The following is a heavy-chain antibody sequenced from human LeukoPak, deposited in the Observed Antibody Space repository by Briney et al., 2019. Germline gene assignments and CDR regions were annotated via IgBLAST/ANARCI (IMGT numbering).Heavy chain of an antibody. J-gene: IGHJ6*03. CDR2: IYYSGST. CDR1: GGSISSYY. D-gene: IGHD6-13*01. Sequence: SETLSLTCTVSGGSISSYYWSWIRRPPGKGLEWIGYIYYSGSTNYNPSLKSRVTISVDTSKNQFSLKLSSVTAADTAVYYCARVIIAAAGSYGVYYYYMDVWGKGTTVTVSS. V-gene: IGHV4-59*01. CDR3: ARVIIAAAGSYGVYYYYMDV.